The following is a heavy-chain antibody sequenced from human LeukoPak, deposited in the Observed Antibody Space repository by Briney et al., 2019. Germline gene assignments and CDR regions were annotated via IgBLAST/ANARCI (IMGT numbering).Heavy chain of an antibody. CDR3: ARGYSSGWYYFDY. V-gene: IGHV3-33*08. J-gene: IGHJ4*02. CDR2: IWYDGSNK. CDR1: GLTFSSYG. Sequence: GGSLRLSCAASGLTFSSYGMHWVRQAPGKGLEWVAVIWYDGSNKYYADSVKGRFTISRDNSKNTLYLQMNSLRAEDTAVYYCARGYSSGWYYFDYWGQGTLVTVSS. D-gene: IGHD6-19*01.